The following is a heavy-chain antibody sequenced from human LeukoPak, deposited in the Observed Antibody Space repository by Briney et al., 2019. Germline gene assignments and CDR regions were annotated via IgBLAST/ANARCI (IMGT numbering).Heavy chain of an antibody. J-gene: IGHJ4*02. D-gene: IGHD6-19*01. CDR3: ATKTLYSSGWYLFDY. V-gene: IGHV1-24*01. CDR1: GYTLTELS. Sequence: ASVKVSCKVSGYTLTELSMHWVRQAPGKGLEWMGGFDPEDGETIYAQKFQGRVTMTEDTSTDTAYMELSSLRSEDTAVYYCATKTLYSSGWYLFDYWGQGTLVTVSS. CDR2: FDPEDGET.